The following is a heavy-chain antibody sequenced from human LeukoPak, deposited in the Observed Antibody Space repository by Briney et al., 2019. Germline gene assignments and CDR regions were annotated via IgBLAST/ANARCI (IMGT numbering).Heavy chain of an antibody. CDR1: GFTFITHA. CDR3: ARGYCDRSTCYTSESHLDY. CDR2: ISDNGAYS. J-gene: IGHJ4*02. D-gene: IGHD2-2*02. V-gene: IGHV3-23*01. Sequence: HPGGSLRLSCAASGFTFITHAMSWVRQAPGKGLEWVSSISDNGAYSYYSDSVRGRFIISRDTPRNTLYLQMNSLRAEDTAIYYCARGYCDRSTCYTSESHLDYWGQGALVTVSS.